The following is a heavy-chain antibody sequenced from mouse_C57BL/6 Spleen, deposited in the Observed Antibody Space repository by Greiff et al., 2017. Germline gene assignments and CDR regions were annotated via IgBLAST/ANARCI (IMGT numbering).Heavy chain of an antibody. J-gene: IGHJ2*01. V-gene: IGHV5-6*01. CDR1: GFTFSSYG. D-gene: IGHD1-1*02. CDR2: ISSGGSYT. Sequence: EVMLVESGGDLVKPGGSLKLSCAASGFTFSSYGMSWVRQTPDKRLEWVATISSGGSYTYYPDSVKGRCTISRDNAKNTLYLQMSSLKSEDTAMYYCARLNSLWEGDWGQGTTLTVSS. CDR3: ARLNSLWEGD.